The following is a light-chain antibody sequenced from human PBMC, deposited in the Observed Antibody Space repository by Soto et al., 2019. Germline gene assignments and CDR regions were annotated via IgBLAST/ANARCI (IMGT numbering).Light chain of an antibody. Sequence: ASQMTQSPSSLSASVGDRVTITCRTSQDIRNKLGWFKQKPGKAPELLIYAASTLKSGVPSRFSGSGSGTDFTLTISGLQPEDFGTYYCLQDYDYAWTFGQGTKVDIK. J-gene: IGKJ1*01. CDR1: QDIRNK. CDR2: AAS. CDR3: LQDYDYAWT. V-gene: IGKV1-6*01.